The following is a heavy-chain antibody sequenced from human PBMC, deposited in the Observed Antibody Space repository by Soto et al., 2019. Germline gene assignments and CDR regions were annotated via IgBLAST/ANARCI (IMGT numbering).Heavy chain of an antibody. CDR1: GYTFTGYY. Sequence: ASVKVSCKASGYTFTGYYMHWVRQAPGQGLEWMGWINPNSGGTNYAQKFQGRVTMTEGTSTDTAYMELSSLRSEDTAVYYCATSGSFFGVILYYFDYWGQGTLVTVSS. D-gene: IGHD3-3*01. V-gene: IGHV1-2*02. CDR3: ATSGSFFGVILYYFDY. CDR2: INPNSGGT. J-gene: IGHJ4*02.